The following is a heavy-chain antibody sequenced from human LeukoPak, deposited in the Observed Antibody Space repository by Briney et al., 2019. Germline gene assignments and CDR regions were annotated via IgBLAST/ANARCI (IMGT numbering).Heavy chain of an antibody. CDR3: ARESPGSGSYSIY. D-gene: IGHD3-10*01. CDR1: GFTVSSNY. Sequence: PGRSLRLSCAASGFTVSSNYMSWVRQAPGKGLEWVSVIYSGGSTYYADSVKGRFTISRDNSKNTLYLQMNSLRAEDTAVYYCARESPGSGSYSIYWGQGTLVTVSS. CDR2: IYSGGST. V-gene: IGHV3-53*01. J-gene: IGHJ4*02.